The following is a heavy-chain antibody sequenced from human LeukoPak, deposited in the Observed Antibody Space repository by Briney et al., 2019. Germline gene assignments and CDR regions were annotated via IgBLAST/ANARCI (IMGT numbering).Heavy chain of an antibody. Sequence: ASVKVSCKASGYTFTSYDINWVRQATGQGLEWMGWMNPSSGNTGYAQKFQGRVTMTRNTSISTAYMELSSLRSEDTAVYYCARGSHYGDYDDPWGQGTLVTVSS. V-gene: IGHV1-8*01. CDR3: ARGSHYGDYDDP. D-gene: IGHD4-17*01. CDR2: MNPSSGNT. J-gene: IGHJ5*02. CDR1: GYTFTSYD.